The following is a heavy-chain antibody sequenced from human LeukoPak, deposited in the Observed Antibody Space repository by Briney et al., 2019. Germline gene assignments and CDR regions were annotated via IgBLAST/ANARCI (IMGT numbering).Heavy chain of an antibody. D-gene: IGHD6-6*01. Sequence: KTSETLSLTCTVSGGSISSYYWSWIRQPPGKGLEWSGYIYYSGSTNYHPSRKSRVTISVDTSKNQFSLKLSSVTAADTAVYYCARVKQVGYYYYYMDVWGKGTTVTVSS. V-gene: IGHV4-59*13. CDR1: GGSISSYY. J-gene: IGHJ6*03. CDR2: IYYSGST. CDR3: ARVKQVGYYYYYMDV.